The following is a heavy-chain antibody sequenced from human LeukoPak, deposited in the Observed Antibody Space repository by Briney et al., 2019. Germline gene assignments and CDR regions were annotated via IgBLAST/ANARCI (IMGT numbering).Heavy chain of an antibody. J-gene: IGHJ5*02. CDR3: AREPYSSSWYGGDWFDP. CDR2: IYYSGST. CDR1: GGSISSGDYY. V-gene: IGHV4-30-4*01. D-gene: IGHD6-13*01. Sequence: SQTLSLTCTVSGGSISSGDYYWSWIRQPPGKGLEWIGYIYYSGSTYYNPSLKSRVTISVDTSKNQFSLKLSSVTAADTAVYYCAREPYSSSWYGGDWFDPWGQGTLVTVSS.